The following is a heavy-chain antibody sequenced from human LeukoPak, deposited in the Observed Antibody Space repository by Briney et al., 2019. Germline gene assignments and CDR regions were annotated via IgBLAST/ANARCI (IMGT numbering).Heavy chain of an antibody. D-gene: IGHD2-15*01. V-gene: IGHV3-30*18. CDR1: GFTFSSYG. Sequence: PGRSLRLSCAASGFTFSSYGMHWVRQAPGKGLEWVAVISNDGSKKYSADSVKGRFTISRDNSKNTLYLQMNSLRAEDTAVYYCAKQLGYCSDGSCYFPYWGQGTLVTVSS. CDR2: ISNDGSKK. J-gene: IGHJ4*02. CDR3: AKQLGYCSDGSCYFPY.